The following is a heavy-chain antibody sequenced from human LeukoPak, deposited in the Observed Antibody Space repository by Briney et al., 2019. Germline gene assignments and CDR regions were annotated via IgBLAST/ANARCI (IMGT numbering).Heavy chain of an antibody. CDR1: GFTFSSYE. D-gene: IGHD2-21*02. CDR2: ISSSGSTI. J-gene: IGHJ6*02. Sequence: QPGGSLRLSCAASGFTFSSYEMNWVRQAPGKGLEWVSYISSSGSTIYYADSVKGRFTISRDNAKNSLYLQMNSLRAEDTAVYYCARGGYCGGDCYYYYYYGMDVWAKGPRSPSP. CDR3: ARGGYCGGDCYYYYYYGMDV. V-gene: IGHV3-48*03.